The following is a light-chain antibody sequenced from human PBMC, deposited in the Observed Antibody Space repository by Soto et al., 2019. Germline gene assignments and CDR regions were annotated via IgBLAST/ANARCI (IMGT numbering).Light chain of an antibody. V-gene: IGLV1-40*01. CDR3: QSYDSSLSGSRV. Sequence: QSVLTQPPSVSGAPGQRVTISCTGSRSNIGAGYDVHWYQQLPGTAPKLLIYGISNRPSGVPDRFSGTKSGTSASLAITGLQAVDEADYYCQSYDSSLSGSRVFGTGTKLTVL. J-gene: IGLJ1*01. CDR2: GIS. CDR1: RSNIGAGYD.